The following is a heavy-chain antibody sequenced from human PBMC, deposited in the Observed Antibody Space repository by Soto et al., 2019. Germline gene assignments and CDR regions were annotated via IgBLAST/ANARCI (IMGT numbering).Heavy chain of an antibody. V-gene: IGHV3-30*18. J-gene: IGHJ5*02. CDR3: AQDIGAWSDS. CDR2: ISYDGTAK. CDR1: GFAFSTYG. D-gene: IGHD6-19*01. Sequence: QVHLVESGGGVVQPGRSLTISCVGSGFAFSTYGMHWVRQAPAKGLEWVALISYDGTAKYYADSVKGRFSISRDNSKQALSLQMDPPRPEDTAGYYCAQDIGAWSDSWGQGTMGNFAS.